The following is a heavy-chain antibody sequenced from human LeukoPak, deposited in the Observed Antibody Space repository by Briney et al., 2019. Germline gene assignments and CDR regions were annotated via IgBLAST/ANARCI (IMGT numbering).Heavy chain of an antibody. Sequence: GESLKISCQGSGYTFTSYWIGWVRQMPGKGLEWMGVIYPGDSDTRYSPSFQGQVTISADKSISTAYLQWRSLKASDTDMYYCARIERGYSPYYWGQGTLVTVSS. CDR3: ARIERGYSPYY. V-gene: IGHV5-51*06. CDR1: GYTFTSYW. D-gene: IGHD5-18*01. J-gene: IGHJ4*02. CDR2: IYPGDSDT.